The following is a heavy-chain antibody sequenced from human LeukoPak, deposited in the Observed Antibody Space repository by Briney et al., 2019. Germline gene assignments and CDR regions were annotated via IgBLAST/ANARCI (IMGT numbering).Heavy chain of an antibody. CDR1: GYSISSGYY. V-gene: IGHV4-38-2*01. CDR2: IYQSGRT. J-gene: IGHJ4*02. CDR3: ARPTPYCSGGSCYFDY. Sequence: SETLSLTCGVSGYSISSGYYWGWIRQPPGKGLEWIGSIYQSGRTYYNPSLKSRGTISVDTSKNQFSLRLSSVTAADTAVYYCARPTPYCSGGSCYFDYWGQGTLVTVSS. D-gene: IGHD2-15*01.